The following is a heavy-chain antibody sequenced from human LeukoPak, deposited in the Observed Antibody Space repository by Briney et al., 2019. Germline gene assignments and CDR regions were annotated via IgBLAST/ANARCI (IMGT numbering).Heavy chain of an antibody. CDR1: GGSFSGYY. CDR2: INHSGST. CDR3: ARPIAVAGTGWFDP. Sequence: SETLSLTCAVYGGSFSGYYWSWIRQPPGKGLEWIGEINHSGSTNYNPSLKSRVTISVDTSKNQFSLKLSSVTAADTAVYYCARPIAVAGTGWFDPWGQGTLVTVSS. D-gene: IGHD6-19*01. J-gene: IGHJ5*02. V-gene: IGHV4-34*01.